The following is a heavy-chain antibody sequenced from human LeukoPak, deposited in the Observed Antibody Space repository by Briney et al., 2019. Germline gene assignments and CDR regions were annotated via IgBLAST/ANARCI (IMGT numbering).Heavy chain of an antibody. D-gene: IGHD2-2*01. CDR3: ARFSSGCSTASCYLTY. J-gene: IGHJ4*02. Sequence: SETLSLTCAVYGGSFSGYYWSWIRQPPGKGLEWIGEINHSGSTNYNPSLKSRVTISVDTSKNQFSLKLSSVTAADTAVYYCARFSSGCSTASCYLTYWGQGTLVTVSS. CDR1: GGSFSGYY. CDR2: INHSGST. V-gene: IGHV4-34*01.